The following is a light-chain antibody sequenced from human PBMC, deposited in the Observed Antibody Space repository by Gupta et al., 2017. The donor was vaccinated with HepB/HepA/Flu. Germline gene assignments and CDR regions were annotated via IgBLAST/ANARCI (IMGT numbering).Light chain of an antibody. CDR1: QSVLYRSNNKSY. Sequence: DIVMTQSPESLAVSLGERATINCKSTQSVLYRSNNKSYLAWYQQKPGQPPKLLIYWASTRESGVPDRFSGSGSGTDFSLTISSLQAEDVAVYFCQQYYDTPWTFGQGTKVEIK. V-gene: IGKV4-1*01. J-gene: IGKJ1*01. CDR2: WAS. CDR3: QQYYDTPWT.